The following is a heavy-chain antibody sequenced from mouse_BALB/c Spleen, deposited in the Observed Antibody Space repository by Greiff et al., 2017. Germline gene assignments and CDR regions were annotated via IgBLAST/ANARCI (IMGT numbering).Heavy chain of an antibody. J-gene: IGHJ2*01. D-gene: IGHD2-4*01. CDR2: ISTYYGDA. V-gene: IGHV1S137*01. Sequence: VQLVESGAELVRPGVSVKISCKGSGYTFTDYAMHWVKQSHAKSLEWIGVISTYYGDASYNQKFKGKATMTVDKSSSTAYMELARLTSEDSAIYYCARSGITTGIFDYWGQGTTLTVSS. CDR1: GYTFTDYA. CDR3: ARSGITTGIFDY.